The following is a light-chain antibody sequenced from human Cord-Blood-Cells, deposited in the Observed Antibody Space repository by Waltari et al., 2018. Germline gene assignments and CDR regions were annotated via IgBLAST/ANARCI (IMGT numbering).Light chain of an antibody. CDR2: SNN. J-gene: IGLJ1*01. CDR1: SSNIGSNT. CDR3: AAWDDSLNGYV. V-gene: IGLV1-44*01. Sequence: SVLTQPPSASGTPGQRVTISCSGSSSNIGSNTVNWYQQLPGTAPKLLSYSNNPRPSGVPDRFSGSKSGTSASLAISGLQSEDEADYYCAAWDDSLNGYVFGTGTKVTVL.